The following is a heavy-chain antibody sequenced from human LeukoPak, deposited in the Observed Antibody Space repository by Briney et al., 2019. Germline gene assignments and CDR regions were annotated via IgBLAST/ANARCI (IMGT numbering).Heavy chain of an antibody. Sequence: PGGSLRLSCAASGFTFSSYAMSWVRQAPGKGLEWVSAISGSGGSTYYADSVKGRFTISRDNSKNTLYLQMNSLRAEDTAVYYCARELRGYSWPYCSGGSCYSFGGMDVWGQGTTVTVSS. CDR3: ARELRGYSWPYCSGGSCYSFGGMDV. CDR1: GFTFSSYA. CDR2: ISGSGGST. V-gene: IGHV3-23*01. J-gene: IGHJ6*02. D-gene: IGHD2-15*01.